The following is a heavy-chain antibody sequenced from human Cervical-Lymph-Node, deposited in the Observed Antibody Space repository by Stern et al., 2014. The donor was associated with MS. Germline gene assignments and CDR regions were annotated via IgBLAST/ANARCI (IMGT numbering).Heavy chain of an antibody. D-gene: IGHD5-12*01. V-gene: IGHV3-30*04. CDR3: AREGKGIVATIMAYYYYGMDV. CDR1: GFTFSSYA. Sequence: VHLVESGGGVVQPGRSLRLSCAASGFTFSSYAMHWVRQAPGKGLEWVAVISYDGSNKYYADSVKGRFTISRDNSKNTLYLQMNSLRAEDTAVYYCAREGKGIVATIMAYYYYGMDVWGQGTTVTVSS. J-gene: IGHJ6*02. CDR2: ISYDGSNK.